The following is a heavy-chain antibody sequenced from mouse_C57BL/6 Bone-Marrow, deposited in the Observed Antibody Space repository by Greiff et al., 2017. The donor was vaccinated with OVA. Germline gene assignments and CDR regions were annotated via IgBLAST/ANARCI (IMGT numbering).Heavy chain of an antibody. J-gene: IGHJ4*01. Sequence: QVQLQQPGAELVKPGASVKLSCKASGYTFTSYWMHWVKQRPGQGLEWIGMIHPNSGSTNYNEKFKSKATLTVDKSSSTAYMKLSSLTSEVSAVSYCALPHSSGSSYVGIYYAMDYWGPGPSVTVSS. CDR3: ALPHSSGSSYVGIYYAMDY. CDR2: IHPNSGST. D-gene: IGHD1-1*01. CDR1: GYTFTSYW. V-gene: IGHV1-64*01.